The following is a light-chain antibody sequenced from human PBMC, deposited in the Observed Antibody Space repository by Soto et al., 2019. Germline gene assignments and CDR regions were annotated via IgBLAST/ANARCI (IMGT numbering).Light chain of an antibody. Sequence: QSALTQPASVSGSPGQSTTISCTGTSSDVGAYNYISWYQQYPGTAPKIMIYEVSSRPSGVSHRFSGSKSGNTASLTISGLQPEDEADYYCSSFTSRSTFNYVFGTGTKVTV. CDR1: SSDVGAYNY. J-gene: IGLJ1*01. CDR2: EVS. CDR3: SSFTSRSTFNYV. V-gene: IGLV2-14*01.